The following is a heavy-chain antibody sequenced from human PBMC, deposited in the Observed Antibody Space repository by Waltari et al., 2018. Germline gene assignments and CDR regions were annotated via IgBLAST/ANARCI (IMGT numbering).Heavy chain of an antibody. CDR2: INPNSGGT. D-gene: IGHD4-17*01. Sequence: QVQLVQSGAEVKKPGASVKVSCKASGYTFTGYYMHWVRQAPGQGLEWMGRINPNSGGTNYAQKCQGRVTMTRDTSISTAYMELSRLRSDDTAVYYCAFTVTTSSFDYWGQGTLVTVSS. CDR3: AFTVTTSSFDY. V-gene: IGHV1-2*06. J-gene: IGHJ4*02. CDR1: GYTFTGYY.